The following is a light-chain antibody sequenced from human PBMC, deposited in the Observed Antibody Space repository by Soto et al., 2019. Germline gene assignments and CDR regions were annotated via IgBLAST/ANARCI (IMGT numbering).Light chain of an antibody. J-gene: IGKJ1*01. CDR1: QSVSSSY. CDR3: QQYGSSPGT. V-gene: IGKV3-20*01. Sequence: EIVLTQSPGTLSLSPGERATLSCRASQSVSSSYLAWYQQKPGQAPRLLIFGASIRDTGIPDRFSGRGSGTVFTLTISRLEPEDFAVYYCQQYGSSPGTFGPGTKVDIK. CDR2: GAS.